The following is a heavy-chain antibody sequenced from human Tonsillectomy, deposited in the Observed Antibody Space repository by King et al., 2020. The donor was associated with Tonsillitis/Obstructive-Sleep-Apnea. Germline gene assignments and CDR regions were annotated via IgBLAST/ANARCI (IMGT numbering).Heavy chain of an antibody. CDR3: ARLFPLTMVQGDAFDI. V-gene: IGHV4-34*01. D-gene: IGHD3-10*01. J-gene: IGHJ3*02. CDR1: GGSFSGYY. Sequence: VQLQQCGAGLLKPSETLSLTCAVYGGSFSGYYWSWIRQPPGKGLEWIGEINHSGSTNYNPSLKSRVTISQDTSKNQFSLKLRSVTAADTAVYYCARLFPLTMVQGDAFDIWGQGTMVTVSS. CDR2: INHSGST.